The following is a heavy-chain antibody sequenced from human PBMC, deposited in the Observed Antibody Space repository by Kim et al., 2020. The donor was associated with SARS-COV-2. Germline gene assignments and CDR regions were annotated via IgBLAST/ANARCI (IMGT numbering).Heavy chain of an antibody. D-gene: IGHD3-10*01. J-gene: IGHJ4*02. CDR2: IKQDGSEK. CDR1: GFTFSSLW. CDR3: ARRGFSHDY. Sequence: GGSLRLSCAASGFTFSSLWMSWVRQAPGKGLEWVANIKQDGSEKHYVDSVKGRFTISRDNAKNSLYLQMNSLRVEDTAVYYCARRGFSHDYWGQGTLVTV. V-gene: IGHV3-7*01.